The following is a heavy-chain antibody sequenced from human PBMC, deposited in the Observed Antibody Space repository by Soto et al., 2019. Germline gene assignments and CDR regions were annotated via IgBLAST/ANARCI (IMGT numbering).Heavy chain of an antibody. CDR1: GFTFGDYA. D-gene: IGHD1-26*01. J-gene: IGHJ3*02. CDR2: IRSKAYGGTT. CDR3: ITSRPSEGSYWQSAFDI. Sequence: EVQLVESGGGLVKPGRSLRLSCTASGFTFGDYAMSWVRQAPGKGLEWVGFIRSKAYGGTTEYAASGKGRLTILIDDSKSIAYLQMNSLYAEDTAVYYCITSRPSEGSYWQSAFDIWGQGTMVIVS. V-gene: IGHV3-49*04.